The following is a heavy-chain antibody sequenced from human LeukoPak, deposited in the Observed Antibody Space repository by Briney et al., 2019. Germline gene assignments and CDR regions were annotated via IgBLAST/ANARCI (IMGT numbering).Heavy chain of an antibody. V-gene: IGHV4-31*03. D-gene: IGHD2-21*02. CDR1: GGSISSGGYY. CDR2: IYYSGST. CDR3: ARDRNCGGDCAHYYYGMDV. J-gene: IGHJ6*02. Sequence: SETLSLTCTVSGGSISSGGYYWSWIRQHPGKGLEWIGYIYYSGSTYYNPSLKSRVTISVDTSKNQFSLKLSSVTAADTAVYYCARDRNCGGDCAHYYYGMDVWGQGTTVTVSS.